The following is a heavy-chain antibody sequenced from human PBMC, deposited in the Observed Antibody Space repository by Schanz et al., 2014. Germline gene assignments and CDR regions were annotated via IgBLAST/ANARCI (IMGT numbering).Heavy chain of an antibody. CDR2: ISSTSTYL. J-gene: IGHJ4*02. D-gene: IGHD3-16*01. Sequence: VQLVESGGAVVQPGRSLRLSCAASGFTFSSFSMNWVRQTPEKGLEWVSVISSTSTYLYYADSVKGRFTISRDSARNSLYLQMSSLRAEDTAVYYCARGTPFLCDYWGQGTLVTVSS. V-gene: IGHV3-21*01. CDR3: ARGTPFLCDY. CDR1: GFTFSSFS.